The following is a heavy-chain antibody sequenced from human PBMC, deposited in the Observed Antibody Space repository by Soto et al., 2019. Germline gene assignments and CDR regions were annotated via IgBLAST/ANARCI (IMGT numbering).Heavy chain of an antibody. V-gene: IGHV3-23*01. D-gene: IGHD3-3*01. J-gene: IGHJ4*02. CDR1: GFTFSDYA. CDR3: AKGLRFLEWPTDY. Sequence: GGSLRLSCAASGFTFSDYAMSWVRQAPGKGLEWVSAISGSGGSTYYADSVKGRFTISRDNSKNALYLQMNSLRAEDTAVYYCAKGLRFLEWPTDYWGQGTLVTVSS. CDR2: ISGSGGST.